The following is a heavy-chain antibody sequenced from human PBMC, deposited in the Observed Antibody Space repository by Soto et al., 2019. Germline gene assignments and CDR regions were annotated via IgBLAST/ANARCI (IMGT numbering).Heavy chain of an antibody. CDR1: GFTFSSYS. Sequence: EVQLVESGGGLVQPGGSLRLSCAASGFTFSSYSMNWVRQAPGKGLEWVSYISSSSGTIYYADSVKGRFTISRDNAKNSLYLQMNSLRDEDTAVYYCARDDSSGYYVRSFENWGQGTLVTVSS. V-gene: IGHV3-48*02. D-gene: IGHD3-22*01. J-gene: IGHJ4*02. CDR2: ISSSSGTI. CDR3: ARDDSSGYYVRSFEN.